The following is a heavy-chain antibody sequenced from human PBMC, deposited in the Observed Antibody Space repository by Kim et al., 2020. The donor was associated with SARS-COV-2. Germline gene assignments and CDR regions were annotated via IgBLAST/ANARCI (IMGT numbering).Heavy chain of an antibody. D-gene: IGHD6-6*01. J-gene: IGHJ4*02. CDR1: GGSISSYY. CDR3: ATVAARPWGVSDY. Sequence: SETLSLTCTVSGGSISSYYWSWIRQPPGKGLEWIGYIYYSGSTNYNPSLKSRVTISVDTSKNQFSLKLSSVTAADTAVYYCATVAARPWGVSDYWGQGTLVTVSS. CDR2: IYYSGST. V-gene: IGHV4-59*13.